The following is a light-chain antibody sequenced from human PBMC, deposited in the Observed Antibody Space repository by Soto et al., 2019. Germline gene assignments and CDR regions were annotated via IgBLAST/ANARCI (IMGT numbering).Light chain of an antibody. J-gene: IGKJ2*01. CDR1: RSFSSSY. CDR2: AAS. V-gene: IGKV3-20*01. Sequence: EIVLTQSPGTLSLSPGERATLSCRASRSFSSSYLGWYQQKPGQAPRLLIYAASSRATGIPDRFSGSGSGTDFTLTISRLEPEDSAGYYCQQYGSSPPYTFGQGTKLEIK. CDR3: QQYGSSPPYT.